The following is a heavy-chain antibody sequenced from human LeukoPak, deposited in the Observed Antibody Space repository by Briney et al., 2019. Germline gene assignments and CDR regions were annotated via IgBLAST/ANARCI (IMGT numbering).Heavy chain of an antibody. CDR1: GGSISSGGYS. CDR3: AGARITMVRGVIYYYYGMDV. V-gene: IGHV4-30-2*01. J-gene: IGHJ6*02. Sequence: SETLSLTRAVSGGSISSGGYSWSWIRQPPGKGLEWIGYIYHSGSTYYNPSLKSRVTISVDRSKNQFSLKLSSVTAADTAVYYCAGARITMVRGVIYYYYGMDVWGQGTTVTVSS. D-gene: IGHD3-10*01. CDR2: IYHSGST.